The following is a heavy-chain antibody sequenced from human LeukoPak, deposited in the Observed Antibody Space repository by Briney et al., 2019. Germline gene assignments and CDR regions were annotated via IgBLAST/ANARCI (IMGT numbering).Heavy chain of an antibody. J-gene: IGHJ2*01. CDR3: ARRRVVVVAATVPSLKRYWYFDL. Sequence: PSETLSLTCAVYGGSFSGYYWSWIRQPPGKGLEWIGEINHSGSTNYNPSLKSRVTISVDTSKNQFSLKLSSVTAADTAVYYCARRRVVVVAATVPSLKRYWYFDLWGRGTLVTASS. CDR1: GGSFSGYY. V-gene: IGHV4-34*01. D-gene: IGHD2-15*01. CDR2: INHSGST.